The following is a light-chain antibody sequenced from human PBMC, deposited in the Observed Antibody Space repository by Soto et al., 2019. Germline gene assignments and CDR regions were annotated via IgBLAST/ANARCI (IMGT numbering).Light chain of an antibody. J-gene: IGKJ1*01. CDR2: DAS. CDR1: QSISSW. V-gene: IGKV1-5*01. Sequence: DIQMTESRSTLSASVGDRVTITCRASQSISSWLAWYQQKPGKAPKLLIYDASSLESGVPSRFSGGGSGTEFTLTISSLQPDDFATYYCQQYNSYWTFGQAT. CDR3: QQYNSYWT.